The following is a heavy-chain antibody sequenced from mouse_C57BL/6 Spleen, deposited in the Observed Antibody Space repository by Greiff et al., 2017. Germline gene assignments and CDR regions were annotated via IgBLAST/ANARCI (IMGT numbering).Heavy chain of an antibody. CDR2: IRNKANGYTT. CDR1: GFTFTDYY. V-gene: IGHV7-3*01. Sequence: EVKLMESGGGLVQPGGSLSLSCAASGFTFTDYYMSWVRQPPGTALEWLGFIRNKANGYTTEYSASVKGRFTISRDNSQSILYLQMNALRAEDSATYYGARSGGSSYYYAMDYWGQGTSVTVSS. J-gene: IGHJ4*01. CDR3: ARSGGSSYYYAMDY. D-gene: IGHD1-1*01.